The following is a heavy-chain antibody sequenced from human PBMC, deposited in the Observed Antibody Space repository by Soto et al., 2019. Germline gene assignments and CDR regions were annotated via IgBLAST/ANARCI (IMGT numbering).Heavy chain of an antibody. J-gene: IGHJ6*02. Sequence: GGSLRLSCAASGFTFSNYWMQWIRQAPGKGLVWVSRINSDGSSTSYADSVKGRFTISRDNAKNTLYLQMNSLRAEDTAVYYCARAVRSGSYPYYYYGMDVWGQGTTVTVSS. CDR3: ARAVRSGSYPYYYYGMDV. D-gene: IGHD3-10*01. CDR1: GFTFSNYW. V-gene: IGHV3-74*01. CDR2: INSDGSST.